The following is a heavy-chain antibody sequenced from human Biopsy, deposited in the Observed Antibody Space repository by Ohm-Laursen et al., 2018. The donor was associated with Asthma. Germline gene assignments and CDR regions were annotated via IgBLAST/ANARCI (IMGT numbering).Heavy chain of an antibody. V-gene: IGHV4-31*03. Sequence: SDTLSLTCTVSGDSITSGGCRWNWIRQHPGKGLEWIGYIHHSGTSYFNPSLKSRVSFSRDTSKNQFSLRLSSVTAADTAMYYCARIPRRSGSYFVDYWGQGTLVTVSS. D-gene: IGHD3-22*01. CDR2: IHHSGTS. J-gene: IGHJ4*02. CDR3: ARIPRRSGSYFVDY. CDR1: GDSITSGGCR.